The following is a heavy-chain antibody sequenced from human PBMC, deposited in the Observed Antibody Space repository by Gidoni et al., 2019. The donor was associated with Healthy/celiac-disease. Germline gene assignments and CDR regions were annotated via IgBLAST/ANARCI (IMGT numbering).Heavy chain of an antibody. V-gene: IGHV3-21*01. J-gene: IGHJ3*02. CDR3: ARVPSSGWYYAFDI. CDR1: GFTFSSYS. D-gene: IGHD6-19*01. Sequence: EVQLVESGGGLVKPGGSLRLSCAASGFTFSSYSMNWVRQAPGKGLEWVSSISSSSSYIYYADSVKGRFTISRDNAKNSLYLQMNSLRAEDTAVYYCARVPSSGWYYAFDIWGQGTMVTVSS. CDR2: ISSSSSYI.